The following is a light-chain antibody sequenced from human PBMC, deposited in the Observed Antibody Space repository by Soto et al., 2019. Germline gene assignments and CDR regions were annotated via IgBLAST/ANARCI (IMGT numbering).Light chain of an antibody. CDR2: GAS. Sequence: EILLTQFPGTLSLSPGERATLSCRASQSVTGNSLAWYQQKLGRAPRVLIYGASNRATGIPDRFSGSGSGTDFTLTITRLEPEDFAVYFCQQYGGSPRTFGQGTRLEIK. CDR1: QSVTGNS. V-gene: IGKV3-20*01. J-gene: IGKJ5*01. CDR3: QQYGGSPRT.